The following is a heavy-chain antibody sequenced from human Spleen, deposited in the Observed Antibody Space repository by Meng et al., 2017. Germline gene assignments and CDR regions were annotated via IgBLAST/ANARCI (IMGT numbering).Heavy chain of an antibody. CDR1: GYNFPDYW. V-gene: IGHV1-2*06. CDR3: ARDEDISAAGKLFGDY. CDR2: IDPKSGDK. J-gene: IGHJ4*02. D-gene: IGHD6-13*01. Sequence: ASVKVSCKPSGYNFPDYWLHWVRRAPGQGLEWMGRIDPKSGDKHYAQRFQGRVTMTGDTSISTAYMELSGLRSDVTAMYYCARDEDISAAGKLFGDYWGQGTLVTVSS.